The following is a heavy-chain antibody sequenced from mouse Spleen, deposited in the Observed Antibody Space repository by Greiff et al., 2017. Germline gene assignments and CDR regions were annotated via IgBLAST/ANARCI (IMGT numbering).Heavy chain of an antibody. V-gene: IGHV3-5*01. J-gene: IGHJ1*03. CDR1: GISITTGNYR. D-gene: IGHD2-10*02. Sequence: EVQLQQSGPGLVKPSQTVFLTCTVTGISITTGNYRWSWIRQFPGNKLEWIGYIYYSGTITYNPSLTSRTTITRDTPKNQFFLEMNSLTAEDTATYYCARVPPSSYWYFDVWGTGTTVTVSS. CDR2: IYYSGTI. CDR3: ARVPPSSYWYFDV.